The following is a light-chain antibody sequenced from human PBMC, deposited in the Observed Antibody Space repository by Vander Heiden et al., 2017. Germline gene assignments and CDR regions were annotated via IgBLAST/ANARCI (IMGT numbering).Light chain of an antibody. CDR3: QQSDSTRHT. CDR1: QSISSY. V-gene: IGKV1-39*01. Sequence: DIQMTQSPSSLSASVGDRVTITCRASQSISSYLNWYQQKPGKAPKLLIYAASSLQSGVPSRFSGSGSGTDFTLTISRLQPEDFATYYCQQSDSTRHTFGQGTKLEIK. J-gene: IGKJ2*01. CDR2: AAS.